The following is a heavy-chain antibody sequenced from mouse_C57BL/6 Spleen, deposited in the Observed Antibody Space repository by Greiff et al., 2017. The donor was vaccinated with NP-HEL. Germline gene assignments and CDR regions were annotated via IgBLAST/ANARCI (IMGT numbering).Heavy chain of an antibody. CDR1: GYTFTSYW. D-gene: IGHD2-4*01. Sequence: VQLQQPGAELVMPGASVKLSCKASGYTFTSYWMHWVKQRPGQGLEWIGEIDPSDSYTNYNQKFKGKSTLTVDKSSSTAYMQLSSLTSEDSAVYYCARSGDYPPWFAYWGQGTLVTVSA. V-gene: IGHV1-69*01. CDR2: IDPSDSYT. CDR3: ARSGDYPPWFAY. J-gene: IGHJ3*01.